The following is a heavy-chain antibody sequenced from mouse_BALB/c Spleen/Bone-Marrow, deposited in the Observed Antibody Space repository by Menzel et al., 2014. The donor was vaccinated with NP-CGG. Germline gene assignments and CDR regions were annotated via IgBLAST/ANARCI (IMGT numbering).Heavy chain of an antibody. CDR1: RFTFSNYG. Sequence: EVKLVESGGGLVQPGGSLKLSCAASRFTFSNYGMSWVRQTPDKRLEMIATINVNGDTTYHPDSVKGRFTISRDNVKNTLYLQMSSLRSEDTAMYYCARGYDYSSWFAYWGQGTLVTVSA. D-gene: IGHD2-4*01. CDR2: INVNGDTT. J-gene: IGHJ3*01. V-gene: IGHV5-6-3*01. CDR3: ARGYDYSSWFAY.